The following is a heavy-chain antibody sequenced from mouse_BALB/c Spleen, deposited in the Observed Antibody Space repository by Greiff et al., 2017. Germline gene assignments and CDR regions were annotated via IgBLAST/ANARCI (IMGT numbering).Heavy chain of an antibody. CDR3: ARSTYGRGAMDY. CDR1: GFNIKDTY. J-gene: IGHJ4*01. CDR2: IDPANGNT. Sequence: SGAELVKPGASVKLSCTASGFNIKDTYMHWVKQRPEQGLEWIGRIDPANGNTKYDPKFQGKATITADTSSNTAYLQLSSLTSEDTAVYYCARSTYGRGAMDYWGQGTSVTVSS. D-gene: IGHD1-1*01. V-gene: IGHV14-3*02.